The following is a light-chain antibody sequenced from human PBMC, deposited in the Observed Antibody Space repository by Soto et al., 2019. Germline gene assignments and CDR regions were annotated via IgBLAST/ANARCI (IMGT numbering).Light chain of an antibody. CDR3: LQHHSHPPT. J-gene: IGKJ1*01. CDR2: AAS. V-gene: IGKV1-17*01. Sequence: DIQMTQSPSSLAASVGDRVTITCRASQDIRGELGWFQQKPGKAPKRLIYAASSLQSGVPSRFSGSGSGTDFTLTISSLQPEDFATYYCLQHHSHPPTFGQGTRIDI. CDR1: QDIRGE.